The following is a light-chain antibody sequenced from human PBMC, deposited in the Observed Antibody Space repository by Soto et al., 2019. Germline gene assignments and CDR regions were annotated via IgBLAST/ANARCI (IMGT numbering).Light chain of an antibody. CDR3: SSYTAFTTYV. CDR2: DVG. Sequence: ALTQPDSVSGSPGQSITISCTGTNSDVGAYSYVSWYQQYPGKAPKLLIYDVGARPSGISDRFSGSKSGNTASLTISGLQAEDEADYYCSSYTAFTTYVFGSGTKLTVL. V-gene: IGLV2-14*03. CDR1: NSDVGAYSY. J-gene: IGLJ1*01.